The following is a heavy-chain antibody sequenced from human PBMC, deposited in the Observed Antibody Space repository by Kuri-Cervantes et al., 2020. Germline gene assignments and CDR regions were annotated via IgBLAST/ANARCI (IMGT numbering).Heavy chain of an antibody. CDR1: GYSISSGYY. J-gene: IGHJ4*02. D-gene: IGHD1-26*01. Sequence: SETLSLTCAVSGYSISSGYYWGWIRQPPGKGLEWIGSIYHSGTTYYNPSLKSRVTISVDTSKNQSSLKLNSVTAADTAVYYCARQEGGKVGAVDYWGQGTLVTVSS. CDR3: ARQEGGKVGAVDY. CDR2: IYHSGTT. V-gene: IGHV4-38-2*01.